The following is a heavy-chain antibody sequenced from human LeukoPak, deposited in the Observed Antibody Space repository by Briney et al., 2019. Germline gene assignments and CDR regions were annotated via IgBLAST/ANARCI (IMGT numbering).Heavy chain of an antibody. J-gene: IGHJ4*02. Sequence: ASVKVSCKASGYTSTSYYMHWVRQAPGQGLEWMGIINSSGGSTSYAQKFQGRVTMTRETSTSTVYMEVSSLRSEDTAVYYCARGRPAIAAAGTWRYFDYWGQGTLVTVSS. CDR3: ARGRPAIAAAGTWRYFDY. D-gene: IGHD6-13*01. CDR2: INSSGGST. CDR1: GYTSTSYY. V-gene: IGHV1-46*01.